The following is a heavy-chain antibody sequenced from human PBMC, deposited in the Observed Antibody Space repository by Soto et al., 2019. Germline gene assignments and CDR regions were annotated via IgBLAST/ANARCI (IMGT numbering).Heavy chain of an antibody. Sequence: EVKLVESGGGLVQPGGSLKLSCAASGFTVSGSAVHWVRQASGKGLEWVGRIRSKTNSYATAYAASVKGRFTISRDDSKNTGYLQMNSLKTEDTAVYYCTSHLGDLSFPRAFDIWGQGTMVTVSS. J-gene: IGHJ3*02. V-gene: IGHV3-73*01. CDR3: TSHLGDLSFPRAFDI. CDR2: IRSKTNSYAT. CDR1: GFTVSGSA. D-gene: IGHD3-16*02.